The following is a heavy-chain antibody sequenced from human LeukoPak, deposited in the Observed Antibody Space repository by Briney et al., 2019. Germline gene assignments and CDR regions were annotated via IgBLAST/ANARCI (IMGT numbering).Heavy chain of an antibody. V-gene: IGHV4-59*01. CDR1: GGSISPYY. CDR2: IYYTGST. J-gene: IGHJ5*02. CDR3: VRGKLGFDP. Sequence: PSETLSLTCTVSGGSISPYYWSWIRQPPGKGLEWSGNIYYTGSTNYNPSLKSRVTISVDTSKNQFSLKLSPVTAADTALYYCVRGKLGFDPWGQGTLVTVSS.